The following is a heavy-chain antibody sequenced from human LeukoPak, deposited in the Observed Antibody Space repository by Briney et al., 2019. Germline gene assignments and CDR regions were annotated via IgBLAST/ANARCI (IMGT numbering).Heavy chain of an antibody. CDR3: ARRLQNYYDSSGYAY. J-gene: IGHJ4*02. V-gene: IGHV4-38-2*02. CDR2: IYHSGST. CDR1: GYSISSGYY. Sequence: SETLSLTCTVSGYSISSGYYWGWIRQPPGKGLEWIGSIYHSGSTYYNPSLKSRVTISVDTSKNQFSLKLSSVTAADTAVYYCARRLQNYYDSSGYAYWGQGTLVTVSS. D-gene: IGHD3-22*01.